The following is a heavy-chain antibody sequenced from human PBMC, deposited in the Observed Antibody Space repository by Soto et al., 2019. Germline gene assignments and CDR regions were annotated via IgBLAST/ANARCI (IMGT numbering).Heavy chain of an antibody. CDR1: GGSISSGDYY. CDR3: ARDNRPIYSGYDGARYYFDY. J-gene: IGHJ4*02. CDR2: IYYSGST. D-gene: IGHD5-12*01. V-gene: IGHV4-30-4*01. Sequence: SETLSLTCTVSGGSISSGDYYWSWIRQPPGKGLEWIGYIYYSGSTYYNPSLKSRVTISVDTSKNQFSLKLSSVTAADTAVHYCARDNRPIYSGYDGARYYFDYWGQGTLVTVSS.